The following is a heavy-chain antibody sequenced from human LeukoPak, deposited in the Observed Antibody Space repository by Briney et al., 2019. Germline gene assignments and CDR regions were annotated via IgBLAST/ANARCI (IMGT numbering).Heavy chain of an antibody. D-gene: IGHD2/OR15-2a*01. CDR1: GFTFSSHW. J-gene: IGHJ4*01. CDR2: INNDGSST. V-gene: IGHV3-74*01. Sequence: GGSLRLSCAASGFTFSSHWMHWVRQAPGKGLVWVSRINNDGSSTSYADFVKGRFTISRDNAKNTLYLQMNSLRAEDTAVYYCARLLGSTTSVDYWGHGTPVTVSS. CDR3: ARLLGSTTSVDY.